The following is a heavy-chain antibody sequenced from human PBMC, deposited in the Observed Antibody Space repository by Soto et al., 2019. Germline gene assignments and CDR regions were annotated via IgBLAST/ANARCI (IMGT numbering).Heavy chain of an antibody. D-gene: IGHD3-16*02. J-gene: IGHJ4*02. CDR1: GFTFSSYA. CDR3: ASTQAFGGVIANDY. CDR2: ISGSGGST. Sequence: EVQLLESGGGLVQPGGSLRLSCAASGFTFSSYAMSWVRQAPGKGLEWVSAISGSGGSTYYADSVKGRFPISRDNSKNTLYLQMHSLRAEDTAVYYCASTQAFGGVIANDYWGQGTLVTVSS. V-gene: IGHV3-23*01.